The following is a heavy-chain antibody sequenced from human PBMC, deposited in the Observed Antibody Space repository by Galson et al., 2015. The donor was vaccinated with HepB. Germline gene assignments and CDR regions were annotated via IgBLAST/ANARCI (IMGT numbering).Heavy chain of an antibody. Sequence: PALVKPTQTLTLTCTFSGFSLSTDGVGVGWIRQPPGKALEWLALIYWDDDKHSSPSLKSRLTITKDTSKNQVVLTMTNMDPVDTAPYYCAHRQIGWDTSGIWRANRFDPWGQGILITGSA. D-gene: IGHD3-22*01. CDR3: AHRQIGWDTSGIWRANRFDP. J-gene: IGHJ5*02. CDR2: IYWDDDK. CDR1: GFSLSTDGVG. V-gene: IGHV2-5*02.